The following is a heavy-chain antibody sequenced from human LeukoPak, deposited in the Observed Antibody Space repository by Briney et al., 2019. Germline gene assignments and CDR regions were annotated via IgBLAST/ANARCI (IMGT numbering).Heavy chain of an antibody. Sequence: GGSLRLSCASSGFTFGTYAMSWVRQAPGKGLEWVSAISSIGSDTYYADSVKGRFTISRDNSKNTLFLQMNSLRAEDTAVYYRAKDENYYDTSGYYPGDYWGQGTLVTVSS. CDR1: GFTFGTYA. J-gene: IGHJ4*02. CDR2: ISSIGSDT. CDR3: AKDENYYDTSGYYPGDY. V-gene: IGHV3-23*01. D-gene: IGHD3-22*01.